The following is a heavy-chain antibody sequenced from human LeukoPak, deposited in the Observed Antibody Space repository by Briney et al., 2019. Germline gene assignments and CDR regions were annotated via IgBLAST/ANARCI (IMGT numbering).Heavy chain of an antibody. D-gene: IGHD6-13*01. Sequence: SETLSLTCTVSGGSISSYYWSWIRQPAGKGLEWIGRIYISGSTNYNPSLKSRVTMSVDTSKNQFSLKLSSVTAADTAVYYCAGANSGYSSSWLWETGYYYYMDVWGKGTTVTVSS. CDR2: IYISGST. CDR3: AGANSGYSSSWLWETGYYYYMDV. J-gene: IGHJ6*03. V-gene: IGHV4-4*07. CDR1: GGSISSYY.